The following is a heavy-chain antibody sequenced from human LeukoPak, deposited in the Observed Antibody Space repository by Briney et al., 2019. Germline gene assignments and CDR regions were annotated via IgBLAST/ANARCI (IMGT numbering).Heavy chain of an antibody. CDR2: IYYSGST. V-gene: IGHV4-59*08. J-gene: IGHJ4*02. Sequence: SETLSLTCTVSGGSISSYYWSWIRQPPGKGLEWIGYIYYSGSTNYNPSLKSRVTISVDTSKNQFSLKLSSVTAADTAVYYCVRQRGLYSYGYVQPYYFDYWGRGTLVTVSS. CDR3: VRQRGLYSYGYVQPYYFDY. CDR1: GGSISSYY. D-gene: IGHD5-18*01.